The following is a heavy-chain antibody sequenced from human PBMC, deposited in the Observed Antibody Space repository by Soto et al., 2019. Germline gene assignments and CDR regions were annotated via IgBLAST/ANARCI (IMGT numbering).Heavy chain of an antibody. CDR3: ATDDYGIFPD. Sequence: HVQLVQSGTEVKKPEASVRVSCMVSGYPFTNYYIHWVRQAPGQGLEWMGWTDPRSRGTVYEQKSQGRVTMTRATAISTVYLDLSGLTSDDTALCYCATDDYGIFPDWGQGRLVTVSS. CDR1: GYPFTNYY. J-gene: IGHJ4*02. D-gene: IGHD3-10*01. V-gene: IGHV1-2*02. CDR2: TDPRSRGT.